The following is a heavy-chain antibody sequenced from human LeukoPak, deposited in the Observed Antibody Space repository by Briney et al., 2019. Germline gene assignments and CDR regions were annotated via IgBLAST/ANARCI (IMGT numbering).Heavy chain of an antibody. D-gene: IGHD3-10*01. CDR3: ARVDYGSGTYLDY. Sequence: SETLSLTCTVSGGSISSGSYYWSWIRQPAGKGLEWIGRIYTSGSTNYNPSLKSRVTISVDTSKNQFSLKLSSVTAADTAVYYCARVDYGSGTYLDYWGQGTLVTVSS. V-gene: IGHV4-61*02. CDR1: GGSISSGSYY. CDR2: IYTSGST. J-gene: IGHJ4*02.